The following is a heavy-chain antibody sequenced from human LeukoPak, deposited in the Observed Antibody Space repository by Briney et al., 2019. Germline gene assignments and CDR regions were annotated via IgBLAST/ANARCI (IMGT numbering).Heavy chain of an antibody. CDR1: GFTFSSYG. V-gene: IGHV3-30*02. Sequence: GGSLRLSCAASGFTFSSYGMHWVRQAPGKGLEWVAFIRYDGSNKYYADSVKGRFTISRDNSKDTLYLQMNSLRAEDTAVYYCAKDLAYCSSTSCWGQGTLVTVSS. CDR3: AKDLAYCSSTSC. CDR2: IRYDGSNK. J-gene: IGHJ4*02. D-gene: IGHD2-2*01.